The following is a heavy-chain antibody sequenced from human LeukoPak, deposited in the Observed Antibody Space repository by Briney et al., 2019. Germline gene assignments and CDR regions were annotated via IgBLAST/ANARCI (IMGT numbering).Heavy chain of an antibody. D-gene: IGHD3-10*01. CDR2: ISAYNGNT. Sequence: ASVKVSCKASGYPFGSYGISWVRQAPGQGLEWMGWISAYNGNTNYAQKLQGRVTMTTDTSTSTAYMELRSLRSDDTAVYYCARDSYTYYYGSGSYGGDYYFDYWGQGTLVTVSS. J-gene: IGHJ4*02. CDR3: ARDSYTYYYGSGSYGGDYYFDY. V-gene: IGHV1-18*01. CDR1: GYPFGSYG.